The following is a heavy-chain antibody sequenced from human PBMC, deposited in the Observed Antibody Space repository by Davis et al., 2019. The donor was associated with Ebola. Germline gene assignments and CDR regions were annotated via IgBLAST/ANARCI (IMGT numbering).Heavy chain of an antibody. Sequence: SLKISCAASGFTFSSYGMHWVRQAPGKGLEWVSGISWNSGSIGYADSVKGRFTISRDNAKNSLYLQMNSLRAEDTALYYCVGSYYRFDYWGQGTLVTVSS. D-gene: IGHD1-26*01. J-gene: IGHJ4*02. CDR1: GFTFSSYG. CDR3: VGSYYRFDY. V-gene: IGHV3-9*01. CDR2: ISWNSGSI.